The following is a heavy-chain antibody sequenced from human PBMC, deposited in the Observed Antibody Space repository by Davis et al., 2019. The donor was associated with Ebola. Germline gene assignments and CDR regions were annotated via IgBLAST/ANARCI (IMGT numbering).Heavy chain of an antibody. J-gene: IGHJ4*02. V-gene: IGHV1-2*04. Sequence: ASVKVSCKASGYTFTGYYMHWVRQAPGQGLEWMGWINPNSGGTNYAQKFQGWVTMTRDTSISTAYLQWSSLKASDTAMYYCARAGSSGFCDYWGQGTLVTVSS. CDR2: INPNSGGT. CDR1: GYTFTGYY. CDR3: ARAGSSGFCDY. D-gene: IGHD6-19*01.